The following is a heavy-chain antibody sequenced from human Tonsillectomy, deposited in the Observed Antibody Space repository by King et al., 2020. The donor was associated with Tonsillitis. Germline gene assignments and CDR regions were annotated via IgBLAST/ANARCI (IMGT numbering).Heavy chain of an antibody. V-gene: IGHV3-33*08. D-gene: IGHD3-16*01. J-gene: IGHJ3*01. Sequence: VQLVESGGGVVQPGTSLRLSCAASGFTFSTFGMHWVRQAPGKGLEWVAVIWYDGSNKYYTDSVKGRFTISRDNSKTKKTLYLQMNSLRVEDTAVYYCAREVYADGFDLWGRGTRVTVSS. CDR3: AREVYADGFDL. CDR2: IWYDGSNK. CDR1: GFTFSTFG.